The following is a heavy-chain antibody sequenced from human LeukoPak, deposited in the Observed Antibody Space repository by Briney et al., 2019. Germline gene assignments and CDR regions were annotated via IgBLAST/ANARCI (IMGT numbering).Heavy chain of an antibody. D-gene: IGHD6-19*01. CDR1: GFTFSDYY. CDR2: ISSSGSTI. CDR3: ARPNGDSSGWYVV. Sequence: PGGSLRLSCAAAGFTFSDYYMSWIRQAPGKGLECVSYISSSGSTIYYADSVKCRFTISRDNAKNSLYLQMNSLRAEDTAVYYCARPNGDSSGWYVVWGQGTLVTVSS. J-gene: IGHJ4*02. V-gene: IGHV3-11*01.